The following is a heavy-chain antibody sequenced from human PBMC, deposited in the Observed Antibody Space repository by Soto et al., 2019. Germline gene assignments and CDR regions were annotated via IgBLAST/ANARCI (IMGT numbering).Heavy chain of an antibody. CDR3: ARGYGSGSPDAFDI. V-gene: IGHV4-31*03. D-gene: IGHD3-10*01. Sequence: SETLSLTCTVSGGSISSGGYYWSWIRQHPGKGPEWIGYIYYSGSTYYNPSLKSRVTISVDTSKNQFSLKLSSVTAADTAVYYCARGYGSGSPDAFDIWGQGTMVTVSS. CDR1: GGSISSGGYY. J-gene: IGHJ3*02. CDR2: IYYSGST.